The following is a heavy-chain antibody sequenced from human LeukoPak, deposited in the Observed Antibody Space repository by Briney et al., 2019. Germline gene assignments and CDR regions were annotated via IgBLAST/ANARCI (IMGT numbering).Heavy chain of an antibody. J-gene: IGHJ5*02. D-gene: IGHD1-1*01. CDR2: IKSKTDGGTT. V-gene: IGHV3-15*01. Sequence: GGSLRLSCAASGFTFSNAGMSWVRQAPGKGLEWVGRIKSKTDGGTTDYAAPVKGRFTISRDDSKNTLYLQMNSLKTEDTAVYYCTTDGAYNWNDVAWFDPWGQGTLVTVSS. CDR1: GFTFSNAG. CDR3: TTDGAYNWNDVAWFDP.